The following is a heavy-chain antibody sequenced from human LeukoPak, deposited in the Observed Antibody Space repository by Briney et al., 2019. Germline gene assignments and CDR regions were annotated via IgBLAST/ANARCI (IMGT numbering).Heavy chain of an antibody. CDR3: ARVGETYYDFWSGNLYYYYGMDV. CDR2: MNPNSGNT. D-gene: IGHD3-3*01. V-gene: IGHV1-8*01. J-gene: IGHJ6*02. CDR1: GYTFTSYD. Sequence: ASVKVSCMASGYTFTSYDINWVRQATGQGLEWMGWMNPNSGNTGYTQKFQGRVTMTRNTSISTAYMELSSLRSEDTAVYYCARVGETYYDFWSGNLYYYYGMDVWGQGTTVTVSS.